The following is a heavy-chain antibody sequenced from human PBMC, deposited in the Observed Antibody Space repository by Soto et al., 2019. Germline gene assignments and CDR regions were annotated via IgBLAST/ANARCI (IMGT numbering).Heavy chain of an antibody. V-gene: IGHV4-59*08. CDR1: GGSIRSYY. D-gene: IGHD2-2*01. CDR2: IYYSGST. Sequence: SETRSLTCTFSGGSIRSYYWSWIRQPPGKGLEWIGYIYYSGSTNYSPSFQGHVTISSDKSISTAYLQWRSLQASDTAMYYCARQGAGSCPRCRFDPWGQGTLVTVS. J-gene: IGHJ5*02. CDR3: ARQGAGSCPRCRFDP.